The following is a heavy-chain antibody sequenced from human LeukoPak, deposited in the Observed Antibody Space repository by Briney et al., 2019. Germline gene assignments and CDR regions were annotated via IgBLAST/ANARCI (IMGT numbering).Heavy chain of an antibody. CDR3: ARDGQWELLRYLDY. CDR2: ISYDGSNK. V-gene: IGHV3-30*04. J-gene: IGHJ4*02. CDR1: GFTFSSYA. Sequence: PGGSLRLSCAASGFTFSSYAMHWVRQAPGKGLEWVAVISYDGSNKYYADSVKGRFTISRDNPKNTLYLQMNSLRAEDTAVYYCARDGQWELLRYLDYWGQGTLVTVSS. D-gene: IGHD1-26*01.